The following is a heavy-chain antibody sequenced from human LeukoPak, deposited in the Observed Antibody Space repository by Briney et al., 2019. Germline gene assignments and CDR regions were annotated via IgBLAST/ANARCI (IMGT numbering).Heavy chain of an antibody. V-gene: IGHV1-18*01. CDR2: ISAGNGNT. CDR1: GYTFTSYG. J-gene: IGHJ4*02. Sequence: ASVKVSCKASGYTFTSYGISWVRQAPGQGLEWMGWISAGNGNTKYSQKFQGRVTITRDTSASTAYMELSSLRSEDTAVYYCARLNTVVTSGPWADYWGQGTLVTVSS. D-gene: IGHD4-23*01. CDR3: ARLNTVVTSGPWADY.